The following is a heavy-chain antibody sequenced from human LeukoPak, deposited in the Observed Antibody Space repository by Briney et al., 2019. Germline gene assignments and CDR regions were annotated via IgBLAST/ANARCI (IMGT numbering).Heavy chain of an antibody. J-gene: IGHJ4*02. CDR2: ISSSGDTT. CDR3: ATYSYGRYDY. D-gene: IGHD5-18*01. CDR1: GFSFSIYE. V-gene: IGHV3-48*03. Sequence: GGSLRLSCAASGFSFSIYEMNWVRQAPGKGLEWVSYISSSGDTTYYVDSVKGRFTVFRDNAKNSLYLQLNSLRVEDTAVYYCATYSYGRYDYRGQGTLVTVSS.